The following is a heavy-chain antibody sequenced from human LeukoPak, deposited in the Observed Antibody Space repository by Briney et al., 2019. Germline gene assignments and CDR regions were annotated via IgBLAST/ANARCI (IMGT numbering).Heavy chain of an antibody. CDR3: ARDWYHAIDY. CDR2: ISGSGGNT. CDR1: GFTFSSYA. J-gene: IGHJ4*02. D-gene: IGHD2-2*01. Sequence: GGSLALSCAASGFTFSSYAMTWVRQAPGKGLEWVSGISGSGGNTYYTDSVRGRLSISRDNAKNTLYLQMNSLRAEDTAVYYCARDWYHAIDYWGQGTLSPSPQ. V-gene: IGHV3-23*01.